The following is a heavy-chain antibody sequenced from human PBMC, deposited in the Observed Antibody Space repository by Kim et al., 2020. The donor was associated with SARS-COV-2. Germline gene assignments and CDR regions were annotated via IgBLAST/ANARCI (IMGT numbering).Heavy chain of an antibody. J-gene: IGHJ6*02. Sequence: STFYADPVKGRFTSSRHNSKNTLYLQMNSLRAEDTAVYYCARDLYYYGMDVWGQGTTVTVSS. V-gene: IGHV3-53*04. CDR2: ST. CDR3: ARDLYYYGMDV.